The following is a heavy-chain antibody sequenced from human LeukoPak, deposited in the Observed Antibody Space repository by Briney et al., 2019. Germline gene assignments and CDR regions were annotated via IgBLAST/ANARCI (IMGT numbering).Heavy chain of an antibody. CDR2: ISGSGGDT. D-gene: IGHD2-15*01. CDR1: GFIFTNYA. J-gene: IGHJ6*02. CDR3: WNELRCSGGRCYCGHEYYYYGMDV. V-gene: IGHV3-23*01. Sequence: GGSLRFSCVASGFIFTNYARCVLRQAPGKGLEWVSAISGSGGDTDYADSVKGRFIISRDNSRSTVYLQMNILTVEDTALYNCWNELRCSGGRCYCGHEYYYYGMDVWGQGTTVTVSS.